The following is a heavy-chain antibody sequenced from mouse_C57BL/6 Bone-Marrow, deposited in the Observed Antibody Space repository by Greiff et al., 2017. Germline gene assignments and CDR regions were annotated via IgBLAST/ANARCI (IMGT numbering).Heavy chain of an antibody. CDR3: ASAAEGYAMDY. D-gene: IGHD6-1*01. V-gene: IGHV1-81*01. CDR2: IYPRSGNT. J-gene: IGHJ4*01. Sequence: QVQLQQSGAELARPGASVKLSCKASGYTFTSYGISWVKQRTGQGLEWIGEIYPRSGNTYYNEKFKGKATLTADKSSSTAYMGLRSLASEDSAVYFCASAAEGYAMDYWGQGTSVTVSS. CDR1: GYTFTSYG.